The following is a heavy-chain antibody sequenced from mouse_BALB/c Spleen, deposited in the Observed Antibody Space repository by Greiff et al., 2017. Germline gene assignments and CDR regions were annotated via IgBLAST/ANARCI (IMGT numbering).Heavy chain of an antibody. CDR1: GFTFSSYG. V-gene: IGHV5-6-3*01. Sequence: EVQRVESGGGLVQPGGSLKLSCAASGFTFSSYGMSWVRQTPDKRLELVATINSNGGSTYYPDSVKGRFTISRDNAKNTLYLQMSSLKSEDTAMYYCASRGSLYAMDYWGQGPSVTVAS. CDR3: ASRGSLYAMDY. CDR2: INSNGGST. J-gene: IGHJ4*01.